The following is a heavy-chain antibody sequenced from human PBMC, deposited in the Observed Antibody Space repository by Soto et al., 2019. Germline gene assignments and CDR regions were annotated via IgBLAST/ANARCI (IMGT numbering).Heavy chain of an antibody. D-gene: IGHD1-7*01. Sequence: SETLSLTCTVSGGSIGSGGYYWSWIRQHPGKGLEWIGYIYYSGSTYYNPSLKRRVTISVDTSKNQFSLKLSSVTAADTAVYYCARVVKSITGTTLDYWGQGTLVTVSS. CDR1: GGSIGSGGYY. J-gene: IGHJ4*02. CDR3: ARVVKSITGTTLDY. V-gene: IGHV4-31*03. CDR2: IYYSGST.